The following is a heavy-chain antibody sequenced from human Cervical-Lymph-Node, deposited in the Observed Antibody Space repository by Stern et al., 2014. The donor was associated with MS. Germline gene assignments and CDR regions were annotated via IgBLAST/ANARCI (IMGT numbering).Heavy chain of an antibody. Sequence: QVQLQESGPGRVQPSETLSLTCSVSGASLTNFYWSWIRQTPGQGLQWIGHVSNSGTTYYDSSLESRVTMSMDASKQQFSLSLTSVTAVDTAVYFCARGRHTAMVTSGRYFDLWGQGTLVTVSS. CDR1: GASLTNFY. D-gene: IGHD5-18*01. CDR2: VSNSGTT. CDR3: ARGRHTAMVTSGRYFDL. V-gene: IGHV4-4*07. J-gene: IGHJ4*02.